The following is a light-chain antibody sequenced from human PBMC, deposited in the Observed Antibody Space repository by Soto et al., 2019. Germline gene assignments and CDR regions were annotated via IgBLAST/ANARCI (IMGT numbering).Light chain of an antibody. CDR3: HHFVNSLTCT. Sequence: EIVLTQSPGTLSLSPGERATLSCSASQSVSISYLAWYQQKPGQAPRLLIYGASSRATGVPDRFSGGGSGTSFTFTISIMEPEDFAVYDCHHFVNSLTCTFGQGTKVDIK. J-gene: IGKJ1*01. CDR2: GAS. CDR1: QSVSISY. V-gene: IGKV3-20*01.